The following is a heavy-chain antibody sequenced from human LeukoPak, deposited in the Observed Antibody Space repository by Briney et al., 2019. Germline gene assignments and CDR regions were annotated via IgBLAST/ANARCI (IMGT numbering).Heavy chain of an antibody. V-gene: IGHV3-23*01. CDR2: ISGSGGST. CDR1: GFTFSNFE. Sequence: PGGSLRLSCATAGFTFSNFEMNWVRQAPGKGLEWVSAISGSGGSTYYADSVKGRFTISRDNSKNTLYLQMNSLRAEDTAVYYCAKAAGIGFGVPFDAFDIWGQGTMVTVSS. D-gene: IGHD3-10*01. J-gene: IGHJ3*02. CDR3: AKAAGIGFGVPFDAFDI.